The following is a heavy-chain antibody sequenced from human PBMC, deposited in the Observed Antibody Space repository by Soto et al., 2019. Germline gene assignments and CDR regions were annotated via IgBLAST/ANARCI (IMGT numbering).Heavy chain of an antibody. CDR3: ARGSRAYYYDSSGYEYFDY. CDR2: IYPGDSDT. J-gene: IGHJ4*02. CDR1: GYSFTSYW. Sequence: PGESLKLSCKGSGYSFTSYWIGWVRQMPGKGLEWMGIIYPGDSDTRYSPSFQGQVTISADKSISTAYLQWSSLKASDTAMYYCARGSRAYYYDSSGYEYFDYWGQGTLVTVSS. V-gene: IGHV5-51*01. D-gene: IGHD3-22*01.